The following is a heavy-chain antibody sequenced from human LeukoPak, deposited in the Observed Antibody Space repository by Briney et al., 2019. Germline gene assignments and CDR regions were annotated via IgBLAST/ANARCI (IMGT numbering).Heavy chain of an antibody. CDR2: ISGSGGST. CDR1: GFTFSSYA. V-gene: IGHV3-23*01. CDR3: AKGSTYYDILTPNWFDP. D-gene: IGHD3-9*01. Sequence: GGSLRLSCAASGFTFSSYAMSWVRQAPGKGLEWVSAISGSGGSTYYADSVKGRFTISRDNSKNTLYLQMNSLRAENTAVYYCAKGSTYYDILTPNWFDPWGQGTLVPVSS. J-gene: IGHJ5*02.